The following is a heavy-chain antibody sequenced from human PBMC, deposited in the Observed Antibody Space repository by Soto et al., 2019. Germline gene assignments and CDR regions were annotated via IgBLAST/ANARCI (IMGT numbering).Heavy chain of an antibody. CDR2: IKQDGSEK. V-gene: IGHV3-7*01. D-gene: IGHD6-19*01. J-gene: IGHJ4*02. CDR3: AREWLAYSDFDY. Sequence: EVQLVESGGGLVQPGGSLRLSCAASGFTFSSYWMSWVRQAPGKGLEWVANIKQDGSEKYYVVSVKGRFTISRDNAKNSLYLHMNSLRAEDTAVYYCAREWLAYSDFDYWGQGTLVTVSS. CDR1: GFTFSSYW.